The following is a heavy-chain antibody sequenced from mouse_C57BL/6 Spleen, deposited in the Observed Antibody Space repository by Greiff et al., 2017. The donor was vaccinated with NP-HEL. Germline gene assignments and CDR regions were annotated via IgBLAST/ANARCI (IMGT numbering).Heavy chain of an antibody. CDR2: IYPRSGNT. CDR1: GYTFTSYW. V-gene: IGHV1-81*01. D-gene: IGHD1-1*01. CDR3: ARSQFITTVVEGY. J-gene: IGHJ2*01. Sequence: VQLQQPGAELVKPGASVKLSCKASGYTFTSYWMQWVKQRPGQGLEWIGEIYPRSGNTYYNEKFKGKATLTADKSSSTAYMELRSLTSEDSAVYFCARSQFITTVVEGYWGQGTTLTVSS.